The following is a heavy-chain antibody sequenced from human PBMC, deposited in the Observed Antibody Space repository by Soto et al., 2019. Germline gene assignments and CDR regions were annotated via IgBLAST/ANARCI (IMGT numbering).Heavy chain of an antibody. CDR2: IWYDGSNK. J-gene: IGHJ4*01. CDR1: GFIFSNYG. D-gene: IGHD6-19*01. Sequence: GGSLRLSCAASGFIFSNYGIHWVRQAPGKGLEWVALIWYDGSNKYYADSVKGRFIVSRYNTNNTAYLQLNSLTADDTAVYYCARDGLVAGGQGFWGPGTLVTVSS. V-gene: IGHV3-33*01. CDR3: ARDGLVAGGQGF.